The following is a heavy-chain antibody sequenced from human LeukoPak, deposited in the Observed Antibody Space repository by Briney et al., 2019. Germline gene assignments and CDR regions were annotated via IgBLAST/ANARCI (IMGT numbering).Heavy chain of an antibody. CDR1: GFTFSNYA. CDR3: ARDSTYYYDSGSSGPHYFDN. Sequence: GKSLRLSCAASGFTFSNYAMHWVRQAPGKGLEWVSLISSGGTYEYYAYPVKGRFTISKDNSKNTLYLQLNSLRAEDTAVYYCARDSTYYYDSGSSGPHYFDNWGQGTLVTVSS. J-gene: IGHJ4*02. V-gene: IGHV3-30*01. D-gene: IGHD3-10*01. CDR2: ISSGGTYE.